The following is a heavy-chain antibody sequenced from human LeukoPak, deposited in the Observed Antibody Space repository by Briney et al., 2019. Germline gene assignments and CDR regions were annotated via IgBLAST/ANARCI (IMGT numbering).Heavy chain of an antibody. CDR1: GYTFTSYY. CDR2: INPSGGST. CDR3: ATIVGALGYFDY. V-gene: IGHV1-46*01. Sequence: ASVKVSCKASGYTFTSYYMHWVRQAPGQGLEWMGIINPSGGSTSYAQKFQGRVTMTRDMSTSTVYMELGSLRSEDTAVYYCATIVGALGYFDYWGQGTLVTVSS. D-gene: IGHD1-26*01. J-gene: IGHJ4*02.